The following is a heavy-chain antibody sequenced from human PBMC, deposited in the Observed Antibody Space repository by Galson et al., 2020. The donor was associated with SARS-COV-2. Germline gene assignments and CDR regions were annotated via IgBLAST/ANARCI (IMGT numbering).Heavy chain of an antibody. CDR2: IFYSGNT. CDR3: ARVWGISMRREDGHGIDV. Sequence: SETLSLTCTVSGGSISSDAFYWSWIRQYPGKGLEWIGNIFYSGNTHYNPSLKSRVSISIDTSKNQFSLKLTSVTAADTAMYYCARVWGISMRREDGHGIDVWGQGTTVTVSS. D-gene: IGHD3-10*01. V-gene: IGHV4-31*03. CDR1: GGSISSDAFY. J-gene: IGHJ6*02.